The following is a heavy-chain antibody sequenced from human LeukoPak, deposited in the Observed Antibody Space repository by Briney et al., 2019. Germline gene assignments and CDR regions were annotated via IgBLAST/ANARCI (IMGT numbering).Heavy chain of an antibody. Sequence: SGGSLPLSCPASGFTFSSYTMNWARQAPGKGLEWVAVISYDGSNKYYADSVKGRFTISRDNSKNTLYLQMNSLRAEDTAVYYCAKDWCSSTSCYWGPFDYWGQGTLVTVSS. CDR1: GFTFSSYT. CDR2: ISYDGSNK. D-gene: IGHD2-2*01. V-gene: IGHV3-30*18. J-gene: IGHJ4*02. CDR3: AKDWCSSTSCYWGPFDY.